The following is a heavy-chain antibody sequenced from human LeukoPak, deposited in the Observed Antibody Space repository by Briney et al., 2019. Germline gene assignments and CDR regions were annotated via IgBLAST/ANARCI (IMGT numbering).Heavy chain of an antibody. V-gene: IGHV1-18*01. Sequence: ASVKVSCKASGYTFTSYGISWVRQAPGQGLEWMGWISAYNGNTNYAQKLRGRVTMTTDTSTSTAYMELRSLRSDDTAVYYCARVSAADYDFWSGYWYYFDYWGQGTLVTVSS. CDR1: GYTFTSYG. CDR3: ARVSAADYDFWSGYWYYFDY. J-gene: IGHJ4*02. D-gene: IGHD3-3*01. CDR2: ISAYNGNT.